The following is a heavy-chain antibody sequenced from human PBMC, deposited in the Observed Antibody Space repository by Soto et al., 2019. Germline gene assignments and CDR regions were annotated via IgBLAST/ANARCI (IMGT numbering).Heavy chain of an antibody. V-gene: IGHV3-48*02. Sequence: ESGGGLVQPGGSLRVSCAASGFTFRRYSMNWVRQAPGKGLEWLSYIDSSSKTIYYADSVKGRFIISRDNAKNSLYLQMNSLRDEDTAVYHCARGGVATIFGDSWGQGTLVTVSS. D-gene: IGHD5-12*01. J-gene: IGHJ4*02. CDR2: IDSSSKTI. CDR1: GFTFRRYS. CDR3: ARGGVATIFGDS.